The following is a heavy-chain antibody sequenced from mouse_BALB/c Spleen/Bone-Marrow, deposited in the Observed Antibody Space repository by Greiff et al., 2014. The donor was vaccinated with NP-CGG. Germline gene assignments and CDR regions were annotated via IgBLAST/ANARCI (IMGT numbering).Heavy chain of an antibody. CDR3: ARSHGYYPYWYFDV. D-gene: IGHD2-3*01. CDR1: GYTFTSYW. V-gene: IGHV1-69*02. CDR2: IDPSDSET. J-gene: IGHJ1*01. Sequence: QVQLQQSGAELVKPGAPVKLSCKASGYTFTSYWMYWVKQRPGRGLEWIGRIDPSDSETHYNQKFKDKATLTVDKSSSTAYIQLSSLTSEDSAVYYCARSHGYYPYWYFDVWGAGTTVTVSS.